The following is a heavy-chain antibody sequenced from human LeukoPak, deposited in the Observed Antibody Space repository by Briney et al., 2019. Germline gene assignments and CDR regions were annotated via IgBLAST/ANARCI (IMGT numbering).Heavy chain of an antibody. D-gene: IGHD6-19*01. CDR1: GFTFSSYA. CDR3: ASPKYTNGPFNY. Sequence: GGSLRLSCAASGFTFSSYAMSWVRQAPGKGLEWVSAISGSGGSTYYADSVKGRFTISRDNSNNTLYLQMNSLRVEDTAVYYCASPKYTNGPFNYWGQGALVTVSS. J-gene: IGHJ4*02. CDR2: ISGSGGST. V-gene: IGHV3-23*01.